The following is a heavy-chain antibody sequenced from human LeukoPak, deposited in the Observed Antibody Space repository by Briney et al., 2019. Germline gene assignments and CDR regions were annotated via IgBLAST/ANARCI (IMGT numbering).Heavy chain of an antibody. J-gene: IGHJ3*02. V-gene: IGHV1-2*02. CDR2: INPNSGGT. CDR3: ARIRDGYNDAYDI. D-gene: IGHD5-24*01. CDR1: GDTLSDYY. Sequence: GASVKVSCKASGDTLSDYYIHWVRQAPGQGLEWMGWINPNSGGTNYAQKFQGRVTMTRDTSISTVYMELSSLRSEDTAIYYCARIRDGYNDAYDIWGQGTVVTVPS.